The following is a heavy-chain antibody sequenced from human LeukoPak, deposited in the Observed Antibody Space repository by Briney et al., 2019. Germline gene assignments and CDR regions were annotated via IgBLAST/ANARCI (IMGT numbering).Heavy chain of an antibody. CDR2: ISSSGSTI. CDR3: AELGITMIGGV. J-gene: IGHJ6*04. V-gene: IGHV3-48*03. CDR1: GFTFSSYE. D-gene: IGHD3-10*02. Sequence: GGSLRLSCAASGFTFSSYEMNWVRQAPGKGLEWGSYISSSGSTIYYADSVKGRFTISRDNAKNSLYLQLNSLRAEDTAVYYCAELGITMIGGVWGKGTTVTISS.